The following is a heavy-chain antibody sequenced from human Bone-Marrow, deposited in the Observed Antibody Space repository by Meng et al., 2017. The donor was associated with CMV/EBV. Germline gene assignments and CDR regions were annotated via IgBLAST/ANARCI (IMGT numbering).Heavy chain of an antibody. D-gene: IGHD3-3*01. J-gene: IGHJ4*02. CDR1: GGSISSSSYY. CDR2: IYYSGCT. V-gene: IGHV4-39*01. Sequence: GALRLSCTVSGGSISSSSYYWGWIRQPPGKGLEWIGSIYYSGCTYYNPSLKSRVTISVDTSKNQFSLKLSSVTAADTAVYYCARNDFWSGYSPVYWGQGTLVTVSS. CDR3: ARNDFWSGYSPVY.